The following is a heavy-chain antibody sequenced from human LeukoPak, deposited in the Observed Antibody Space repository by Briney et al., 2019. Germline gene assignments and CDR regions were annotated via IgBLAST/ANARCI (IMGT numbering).Heavy chain of an antibody. CDR2: IYYSGST. Sequence: KPSETLSLTCTVSGGSISSYYWCWIRQPPGKGLEWIGYIYYSGSTNYNLSLKSRVTISVDTSKNQFPLKLSSVTAADTAVYYCARSPGYYFDYWGQGTLVTVSS. CDR1: GGSISSYY. V-gene: IGHV4-59*08. J-gene: IGHJ4*02. CDR3: ARSPGYYFDY.